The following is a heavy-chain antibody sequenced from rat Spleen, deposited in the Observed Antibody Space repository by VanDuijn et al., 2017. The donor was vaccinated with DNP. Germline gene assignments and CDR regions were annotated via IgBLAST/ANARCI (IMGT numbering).Heavy chain of an antibody. Sequence: QVQLKESGPGLVQPSQTLSLTCTVSGFSLTSNSVHWVRQPPGKGLEWVGAIWSGGGTDYNSVLKSRLTISRDTSKSQVFLKMNSLQTEDTATYYCARDRRGYFDYWGQGAMVTVSS. J-gene: IGHJ2*01. CDR1: GFSLTSNS. CDR3: ARDRRGYFDY. CDR2: IWSGGGT. V-gene: IGHV2-1*01. D-gene: IGHD1-11*01.